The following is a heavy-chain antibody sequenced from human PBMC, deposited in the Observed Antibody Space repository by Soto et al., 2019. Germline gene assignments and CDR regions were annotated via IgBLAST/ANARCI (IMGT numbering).Heavy chain of an antibody. D-gene: IGHD5-18*01. Sequence: SVKVSCKASGGTFSSYAISWVRQAPGQGLEWMGGIIPIFGTANYAQKFQGRVTITADESTSTAYMELSSLRSEDTAVYYCARAETAMVIHFVYWGQGTLVTVSS. CDR3: ARAETAMVIHFVY. CDR2: IIPIFGTA. J-gene: IGHJ4*02. CDR1: GGTFSSYA. V-gene: IGHV1-69*13.